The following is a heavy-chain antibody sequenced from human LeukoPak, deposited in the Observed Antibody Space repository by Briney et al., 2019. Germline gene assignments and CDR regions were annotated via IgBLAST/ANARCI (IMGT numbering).Heavy chain of an antibody. CDR3: ARGVSTSKLIDAFDI. D-gene: IGHD2-2*01. CDR2: IIPIFGTA. V-gene: IGHV1-69*05. Sequence: SVKVSCKASGGTFSSYAISWVRQAPGQGLEWMGGIIPIFGTANYAQKFQGRVTITTDESTSTAYMELSSLRSEDTAVYYCARGVSTSKLIDAFDIWGQGTMVTVSS. J-gene: IGHJ3*02. CDR1: GGTFSSYA.